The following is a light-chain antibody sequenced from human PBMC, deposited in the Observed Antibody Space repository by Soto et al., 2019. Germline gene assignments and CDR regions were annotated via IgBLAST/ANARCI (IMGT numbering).Light chain of an antibody. V-gene: IGKV3-20*01. J-gene: IGKJ2*03. CDR2: GAS. CDR3: HQYGGSPPHS. Sequence: IVWPKPQGPLSGSQGERPPFPCGASQSVGPNCLAWYQQKPGQAPSPFTYGASNRATGIPDRFSGGGSGTDFTLTITRLEPEDFAVYYCHQYGGSPPHSFGQGTNLEIK. CDR1: QSVGPNC.